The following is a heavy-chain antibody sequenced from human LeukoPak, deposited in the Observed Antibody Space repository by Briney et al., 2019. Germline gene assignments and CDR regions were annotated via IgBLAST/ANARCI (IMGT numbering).Heavy chain of an antibody. J-gene: IGHJ6*02. CDR3: AKAEGYGGTLNPDYYYYGMDV. V-gene: IGHV3-23*01. D-gene: IGHD4-17*01. CDR1: GFTFSSYA. CDR2: ISGSGGST. Sequence: PGGSLRLSCAASGFTFSSYAVSWVRQAPGKGLEWVSAISGSGGSTYYADSVKGRFTISRDNSKNTLYLQMNSLRAEDTAAYYCAKAEGYGGTLNPDYYYYGMDVWGQGTTVTVSS.